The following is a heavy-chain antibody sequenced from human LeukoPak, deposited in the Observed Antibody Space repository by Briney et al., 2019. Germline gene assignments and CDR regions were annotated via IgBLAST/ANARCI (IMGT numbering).Heavy chain of an antibody. V-gene: IGHV4-61*01. CDR1: GGSVSSGSYY. CDR3: ARDLLFGELGY. Sequence: SETLPLTCTVSGGSVSSGSYYWSWIRQPPGKGLEWIGYIYYSGSTNYNPSLKSRVTISVDTSKNQFSLKLSSVTAADTAVYYCARDLLFGELGYWGQGTLVTVSS. CDR2: IYYSGST. D-gene: IGHD3-16*01. J-gene: IGHJ4*02.